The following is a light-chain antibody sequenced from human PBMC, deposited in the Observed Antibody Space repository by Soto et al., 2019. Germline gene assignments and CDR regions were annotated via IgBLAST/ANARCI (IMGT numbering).Light chain of an antibody. Sequence: QSALTQPPSASGSPGQSVTISCTGTGSDVGGNNYVSWYQQHPGKAPKLMIYEVNKRPSGVPDRFSGSKSGNTASLTVSGLQADDEADYYCNSDVGNTNNVVFGGGTKLTVL. J-gene: IGLJ2*01. CDR1: GSDVGGNNY. V-gene: IGLV2-8*01. CDR3: NSDVGNTNNVV. CDR2: EVN.